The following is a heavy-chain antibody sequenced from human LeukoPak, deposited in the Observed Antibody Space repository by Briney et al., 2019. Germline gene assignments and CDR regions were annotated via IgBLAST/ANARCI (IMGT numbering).Heavy chain of an antibody. D-gene: IGHD2-21*02. V-gene: IGHV3-23*01. Sequence: GGSLRLSCVGSGFSFSSYAMVWVRQAPGMGLEWVSTISSSGGDTHYADSVKGRFTISRDNSKTTLYLQMNSLRVEDTAMYYCARDGLRRPPTPYCGGDCPLDYWGQGTLVSVSS. CDR1: GFSFSSYA. CDR3: ARDGLRRPPTPYCGGDCPLDY. J-gene: IGHJ4*02. CDR2: ISSSGGDT.